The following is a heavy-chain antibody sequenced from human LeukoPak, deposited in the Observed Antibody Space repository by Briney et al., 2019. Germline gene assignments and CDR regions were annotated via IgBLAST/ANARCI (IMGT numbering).Heavy chain of an antibody. CDR1: GFTFSSYA. Sequence: GGSLRLSCAASGFTFSSYAMSWVRQAPGKGLEWVSAISGSGGSTYYADSVKGRFTISRDNSKDTLYLQMNSLRAEDTAVYYCAKSGDGEDFFDYWGQGTLVTVSS. CDR3: AKSGDGEDFFDY. CDR2: ISGSGGST. D-gene: IGHD3-10*01. J-gene: IGHJ4*02. V-gene: IGHV3-23*01.